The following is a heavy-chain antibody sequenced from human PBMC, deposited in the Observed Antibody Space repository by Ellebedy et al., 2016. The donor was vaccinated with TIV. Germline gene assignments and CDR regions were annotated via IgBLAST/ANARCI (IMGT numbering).Heavy chain of an antibody. Sequence: SETLSLTCTVSGGSISNYYWAWIRQPAGKGLEWIGRIYSSGSTNYNPSLMSRATLSVDMSKNQFSLRLRSVTAADTAVYYCGRDLSGSADYWGPGTLVTVAS. CDR2: IYSSGST. CDR3: GRDLSGSADY. CDR1: GGSISNYY. D-gene: IGHD1-26*01. V-gene: IGHV4-4*07. J-gene: IGHJ4*02.